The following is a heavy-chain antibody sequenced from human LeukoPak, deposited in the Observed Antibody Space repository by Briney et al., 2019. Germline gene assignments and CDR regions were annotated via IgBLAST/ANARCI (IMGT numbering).Heavy chain of an antibody. D-gene: IGHD6-13*01. CDR2: ISAYNGNT. Sequence: ASVKVSCKASGYTFTSYGISWVRQAPGQGLEWMGWISAYNGNTNYAQKLQGRVTMTTDTSTSTAYMELRSLRSDDTAVYHCARSGGSYSSSWYDFDYWGQGTLVTVSS. CDR3: ARSGGSYSSSWYDFDY. V-gene: IGHV1-18*01. J-gene: IGHJ4*02. CDR1: GYTFTSYG.